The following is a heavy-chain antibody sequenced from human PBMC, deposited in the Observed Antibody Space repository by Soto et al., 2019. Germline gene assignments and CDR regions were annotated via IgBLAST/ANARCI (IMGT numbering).Heavy chain of an antibody. CDR3: ARGLAADDAFDI. CDR1: GYSFVNYW. V-gene: IGHV5-51*01. J-gene: IGHJ3*02. D-gene: IGHD6-13*01. Sequence: PGEFLKISCKGYGYSFVNYWIGWVRQMPGNGLEWMGIIYPGDSDTRYSPSFQGQVTISADKSTSTAYMELRSLRSDDTAVYYCARGLAADDAFDIWGQGTMVTVSS. CDR2: IYPGDSDT.